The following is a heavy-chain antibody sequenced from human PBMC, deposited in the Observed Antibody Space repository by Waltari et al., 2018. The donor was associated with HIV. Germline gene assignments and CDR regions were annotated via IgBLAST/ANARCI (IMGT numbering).Heavy chain of an antibody. Sequence: EVQLVESGGGLVQPGGYLRLSCAASGFTFRSYWMHWVRQAPGKGLVWVSRIHSDGSSTSYADFVKGRFTISRDNAKNTLYLEMNSLRAGDTAVYYCARREATVVRGVYYYGMDVWGQGTTVTVSS. CDR3: ARREATVVRGVYYYGMDV. V-gene: IGHV3-74*01. CDR2: IHSDGSST. CDR1: GFTFRSYW. D-gene: IGHD3-10*01. J-gene: IGHJ6*02.